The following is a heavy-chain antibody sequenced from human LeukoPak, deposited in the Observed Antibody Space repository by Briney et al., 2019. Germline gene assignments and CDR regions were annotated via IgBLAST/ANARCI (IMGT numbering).Heavy chain of an antibody. J-gene: IGHJ4*02. D-gene: IGHD6-19*01. CDR2: IWPGDSET. CDR1: GYSLTSYW. V-gene: IGHV5-51*01. CDR3: ARQSTSSSGNDY. Sequence: GESLKISCKGSGYSLTSYWIGWVRQMPGKGLEWMGIIWPGDSETRYSPSFQGQVTMSVGKSISTAYLQWSSLKASDTAMYFCARQSTSSSGNDYWGQGTLVTVSS.